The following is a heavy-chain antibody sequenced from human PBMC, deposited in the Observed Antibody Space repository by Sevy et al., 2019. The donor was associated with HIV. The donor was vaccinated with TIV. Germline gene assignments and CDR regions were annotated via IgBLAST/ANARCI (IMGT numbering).Heavy chain of an antibody. J-gene: IGHJ5*02. V-gene: IGHV3-7*01. CDR3: AREVSVEGVWVSYRYGVLNWVDP. Sequence: GGSLRLSCAASGFTFSSYWMSWVRQAPGKGLEWVANIKQDGSEKYYVDSVKGSFTISRDNAKNSLYRQMNSLRAGDTAVYYCAREVSVEGVWVSYRYGVLNWVDPWGQGTLGTVSS. CDR2: IKQDGSEK. D-gene: IGHD3-16*02. CDR1: GFTFSSYW.